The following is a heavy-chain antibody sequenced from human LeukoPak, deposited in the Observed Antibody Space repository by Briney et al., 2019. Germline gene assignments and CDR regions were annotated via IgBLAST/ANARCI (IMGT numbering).Heavy chain of an antibody. V-gene: IGHV3-21*01. D-gene: IGHD2-21*01. J-gene: IGHJ4*02. CDR3: ARDSPNEGILWWSIDY. CDR1: GFSFTFYS. CDR2: ISSSSSYI. Sequence: GGPLRLSCAASGFSFTFYSMNWVRQAPGKGLEWVSSISSSSSYIYYADSVKGRFTISRDNAKNSLCLQMNSLRAEDTAVYYCARDSPNEGILWWSIDYWGQGTLVTVSS.